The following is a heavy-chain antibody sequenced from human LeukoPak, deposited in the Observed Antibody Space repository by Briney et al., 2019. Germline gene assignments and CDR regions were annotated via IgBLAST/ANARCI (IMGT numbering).Heavy chain of an antibody. CDR1: GGSISSYY. CDR3: ARGGSSSPNYYYYYMDV. V-gene: IGHV4-4*07. Sequence: PSETLSLTCTVSGGSISSYYWSWIRQPAGKGLEWIGRIYTSGSTNYNPSLKSRVTMSVDTSKNQFSLKLSSVTAADTAVYYCARGGSSSPNYYYYYMDVWGKGTTVTVSS. J-gene: IGHJ6*03. D-gene: IGHD6-13*01. CDR2: IYTSGST.